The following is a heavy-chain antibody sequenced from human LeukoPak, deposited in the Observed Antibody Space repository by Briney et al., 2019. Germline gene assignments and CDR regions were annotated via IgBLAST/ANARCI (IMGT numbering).Heavy chain of an antibody. D-gene: IGHD2-15*01. J-gene: IGHJ4*02. V-gene: IGHV4-59*01. CDR1: GGSISNFY. Sequence: KPAETLYFTWTVPGGSISNFYWSWIRQLPGKGLERIGYIYFSGITSYNPSLRGRVSISVDTSTNQFPLKLRAVTAADTAVYFCVRYCRGVSCYSRALDFWGQGTLVTVSS. CDR3: VRYCRGVSCYSRALDF. CDR2: IYFSGIT.